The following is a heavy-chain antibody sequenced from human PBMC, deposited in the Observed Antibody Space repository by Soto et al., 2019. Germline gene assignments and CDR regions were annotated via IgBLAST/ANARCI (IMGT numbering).Heavy chain of an antibody. CDR2: IYYSGST. J-gene: IGHJ4*02. D-gene: IGHD6-13*01. V-gene: IGHV4-31*03. CDR3: AILTGYNNR. CDR1: GGSISSGGYY. Sequence: QVQLQESGPGLVKPSQTLSLTCTVSGGSISSGGYYWSWIRQHPGKGLEWIGYIYYSGSTYYNPSHQSRVTISVDTSKNQSTLKLSSVTAPDTAVYSCAILTGYNNRWGQGTLVTVAS.